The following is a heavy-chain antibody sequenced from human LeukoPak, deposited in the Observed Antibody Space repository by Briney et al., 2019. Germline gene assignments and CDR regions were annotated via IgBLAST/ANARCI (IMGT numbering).Heavy chain of an antibody. D-gene: IGHD2-8*02. Sequence: GGSLRLSCAASGFTFSSYGMSWVRQTPGKGLEWVSVIYSGGATFYADSVKGRFTISRDNSKNTVHLQMNSLRAEDTAVYYCASGGKYCTGGACYGDWGQGTLVTVSS. CDR3: ASGGKYCTGGACYGD. V-gene: IGHV3-23*03. J-gene: IGHJ4*02. CDR2: IYSGGAT. CDR1: GFTFSSYG.